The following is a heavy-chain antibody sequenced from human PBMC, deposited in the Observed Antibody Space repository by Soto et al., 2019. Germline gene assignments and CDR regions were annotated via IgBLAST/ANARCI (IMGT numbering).Heavy chain of an antibody. Sequence: GESLTTYCRGYGYSFPSYWIEWVLQMPGKGLEWMGIIYPGDSDTRYSPSFQGQVTISRDNAKNSLFLQMDSLRAEDSAVYYCASATVVAATFDFWGQGTKVTVSS. J-gene: IGHJ4*02. CDR2: IYPGDSDT. V-gene: IGHV5-51*01. CDR1: GYSFPSYW. CDR3: ASATVVAATFDF. D-gene: IGHD2-15*01.